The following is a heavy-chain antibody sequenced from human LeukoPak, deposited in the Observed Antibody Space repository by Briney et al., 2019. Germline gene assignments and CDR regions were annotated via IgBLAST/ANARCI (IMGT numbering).Heavy chain of an antibody. J-gene: IGHJ4*02. CDR1: GFTFSTYA. CDR2: ISGTGGST. V-gene: IGHV3-23*01. D-gene: IGHD3-3*01. Sequence: GGSLRLSCAASGFTFSTYAMSWVRQAPGEGLEWVSGISGTGGSTYYTDSVKGRFTISRDNSKNTLYLQMNSLRAEDTAVYYCAKDRAIFDYWGQGTLVTVSS. CDR3: AKDRAIFDY.